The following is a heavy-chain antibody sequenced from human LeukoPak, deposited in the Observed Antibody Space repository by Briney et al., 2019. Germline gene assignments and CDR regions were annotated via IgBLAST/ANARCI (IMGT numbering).Heavy chain of an antibody. CDR3: ATVGSWNALFDY. Sequence: ASVKVSCKASGYTFPSYGISWVRQAPGQGLEGMGWISAYDGNTNYAQRLQGRVTMTTDTSTSTAYMELRSLRSDDMAVYYCATVGSWNALFDYWGQGTLVTASS. V-gene: IGHV1-18*03. CDR1: GYTFPSYG. J-gene: IGHJ4*02. D-gene: IGHD1-1*01. CDR2: ISAYDGNT.